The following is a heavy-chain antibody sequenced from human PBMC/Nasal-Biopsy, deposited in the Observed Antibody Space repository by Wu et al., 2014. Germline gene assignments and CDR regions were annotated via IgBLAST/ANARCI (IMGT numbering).Heavy chain of an antibody. V-gene: IGHV4-59*08. Sequence: TLSLTCTVSGGSFNSYSWRWIRQSPEKGLEYIGYIYYSGRTNYNPSLKSRVTMSVDTSTNQFSLRLSSVTAADTAVYYCARTYSSSWSRYYFDLWGQGTWPPS. CDR3: ARTYSSSWSRYYFDL. CDR1: GGSFNSYS. CDR2: IYYSGRT. D-gene: IGHD6-13*01. J-gene: IGHJ4*02.